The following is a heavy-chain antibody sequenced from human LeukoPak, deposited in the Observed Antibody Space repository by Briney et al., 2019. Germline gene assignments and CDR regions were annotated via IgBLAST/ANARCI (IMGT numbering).Heavy chain of an antibody. D-gene: IGHD6-6*01. V-gene: IGHV3-7*01. Sequence: GGSLRLSCAASGFTFSSYWMSWVRQAPGKGLEWVANIKQDGSEKNYVDSVKDRFTISRDNAKKSLYLQMSSLRVEDSAVYYCARMGSSSSAYWGQGTLVTVSS. CDR1: GFTFSSYW. CDR3: ARMGSSSSAY. CDR2: IKQDGSEK. J-gene: IGHJ4*02.